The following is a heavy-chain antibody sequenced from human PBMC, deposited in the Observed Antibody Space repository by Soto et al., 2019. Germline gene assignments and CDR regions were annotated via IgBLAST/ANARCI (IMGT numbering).Heavy chain of an antibody. CDR2: IWYDGSNK. J-gene: IGHJ4*02. Sequence: QVQLVESGGGVVQPGRSLRLSCAASGFTFSSYGMHWVRQAPGKGLEWVADIWYDGSNKYYADSVKGRFTISRDNSKNTLYLQMNSLRAEDTAVYYCARDVGIVGAEYYFDYWGQGTLVTVSS. CDR3: ARDVGIVGAEYYFDY. V-gene: IGHV3-33*01. D-gene: IGHD1-26*01. CDR1: GFTFSSYG.